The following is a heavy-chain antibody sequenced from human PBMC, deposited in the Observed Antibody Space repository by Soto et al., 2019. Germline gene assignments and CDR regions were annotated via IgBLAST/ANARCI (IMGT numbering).Heavy chain of an antibody. D-gene: IGHD2-8*01. CDR2: IYYSGST. CDR1: GGSISSYY. V-gene: IGHV4-59*08. CDR3: ARRVDGYCTDGVCYRFSYWFDP. J-gene: IGHJ5*02. Sequence: PSETLSLTCTVSGGSISSYYWSWIRQTPGKGLEWIGYIYYSGSTNYNPSLKSRVTISVDTSKNQFSLKLSSVTAADTAVYYCARRVDGYCTDGVCYRFSYWFDPWGQGTLVTVSS.